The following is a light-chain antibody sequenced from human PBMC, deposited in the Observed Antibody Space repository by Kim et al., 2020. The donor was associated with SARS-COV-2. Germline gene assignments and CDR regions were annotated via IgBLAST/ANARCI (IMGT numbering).Light chain of an antibody. CDR3: QTWGTGWV. CDR1: SGHSSYA. CDR2: VNSDGSH. Sequence: GASVKLTCTLSSGHSSYAIDWHQKQPEEGPRYLMKVNSDGSHNKGDGIPDRFSGSSAGAERYLIISSLQSEDGTDYYCQTWGTGWVFGGGTQLTVL. V-gene: IGLV4-69*01. J-gene: IGLJ3*02.